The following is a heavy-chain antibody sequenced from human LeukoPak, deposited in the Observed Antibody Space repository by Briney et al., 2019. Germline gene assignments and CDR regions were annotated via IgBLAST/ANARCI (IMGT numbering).Heavy chain of an antibody. CDR2: LYPGVST. Sequence: SETLSLTCTVSGGPIYSYYWSWIRQTAGKGLEWIGRLYPGVSTNYNPSLKSRVTMSVDTSKNQFALKLSAVTAADTAVYYCAGRGQRYFRDWGQGTLVTVSS. J-gene: IGHJ1*01. CDR3: AGRGQRYFRD. V-gene: IGHV4-4*07. CDR1: GGPIYSYY.